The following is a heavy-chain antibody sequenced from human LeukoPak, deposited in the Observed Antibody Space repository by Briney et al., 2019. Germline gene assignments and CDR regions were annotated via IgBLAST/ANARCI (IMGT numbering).Heavy chain of an antibody. J-gene: IGHJ4*02. CDR1: GFTFTSYS. Sequence: GGSLRLSCAASGFTFTSYSMNWVRQAPGKGLEWVSTISGGGGSTYYADSVKGRFTISRDNSKNTLYLQVNSLRAEDTAVYYCAREGSSGWTPSTITRNFDYWGQGALVTVSS. D-gene: IGHD6-19*01. V-gene: IGHV3-23*01. CDR3: AREGSSGWTPSTITRNFDY. CDR2: ISGGGGST.